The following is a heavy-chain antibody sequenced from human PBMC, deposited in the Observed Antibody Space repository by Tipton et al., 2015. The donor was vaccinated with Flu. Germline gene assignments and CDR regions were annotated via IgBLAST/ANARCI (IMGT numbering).Heavy chain of an antibody. CDR2: IYYSGST. Sequence: TLSLTCTVSGGSISSSSYYWGWIRQPPGKGLEWIGSIYYSGSTYYNPSLKSRVTISVDTSKNQCSLKLSSVTAADTAVYYCARAPPARGRRLNAFDIWGQGTMVTVSS. CDR1: GGSISSSSYY. D-gene: IGHD3-16*01. CDR3: ARAPPARGRRLNAFDI. V-gene: IGHV4-39*07. J-gene: IGHJ3*02.